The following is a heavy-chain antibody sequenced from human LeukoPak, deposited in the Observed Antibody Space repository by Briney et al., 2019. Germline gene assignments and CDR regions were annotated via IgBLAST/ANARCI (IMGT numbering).Heavy chain of an antibody. CDR2: ISTSGTT. D-gene: IGHD4-17*01. CDR3: ARDRYGDYGHDY. CDR1: GGSISGYY. J-gene: IGHJ4*02. Sequence: PSETLSLTCTVCGGSISGYYWTWIRQPAGKGLEWIGRISTSGTTNYTPSLRSRVSPSVDTSKNQLSLILTSVTAADTAVYYCARDRYGDYGHDYWGQGTLVTVSS. V-gene: IGHV4-4*07.